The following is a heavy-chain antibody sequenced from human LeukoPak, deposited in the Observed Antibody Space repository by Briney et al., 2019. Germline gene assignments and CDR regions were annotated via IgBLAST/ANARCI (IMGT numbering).Heavy chain of an antibody. Sequence: GESLKISCKGSGYSFTTYWIGWVRQMPGKGLEWMGTIYPGDSDTRYSPSLQGLVTISADKSISTAYLQWSSLKASDTAMYYCVRPEGGNGMDVWGQGTMVTVSS. D-gene: IGHD2-8*01. CDR2: IYPGDSDT. J-gene: IGHJ3*01. CDR3: VRPEGGNGMDV. V-gene: IGHV5-51*01. CDR1: GYSFTTYW.